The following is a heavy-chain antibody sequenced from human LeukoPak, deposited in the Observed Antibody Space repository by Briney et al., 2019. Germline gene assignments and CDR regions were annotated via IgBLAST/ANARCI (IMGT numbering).Heavy chain of an antibody. V-gene: IGHV4-39*01. CDR3: ARHVEIAVAGPIEY. J-gene: IGHJ4*02. CDR1: GASITNSRDY. Sequence: SETLSLSCTVSGASITNSRDYWGWIRDPPGKGLEGTGSILFSGSTYYNPSLKSRAAISVDSSKNQFSLKLSSVTAADTAFYYCARHVEIAVAGPIEYWGQGTLVPVSS. D-gene: IGHD6-19*01. CDR2: ILFSGST.